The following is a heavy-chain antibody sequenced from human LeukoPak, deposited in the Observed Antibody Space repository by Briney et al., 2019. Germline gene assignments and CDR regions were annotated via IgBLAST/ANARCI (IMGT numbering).Heavy chain of an antibody. CDR3: ARARYSSSWDQGGYYYYYYGMDV. J-gene: IGHJ6*02. CDR2: IIPIFGTA. CDR1: GGTFSGYA. Sequence: SVKVSCKASGGTFSGYAISWVRQAPGQGLEWMGGIIPIFGTANYAQKFQGRVTITADKSTSTAYMELSSLRSEDTAVYYCARARYSSSWDQGGYYYYYYGMDVWGQGTTVTVSS. D-gene: IGHD6-13*01. V-gene: IGHV1-69*06.